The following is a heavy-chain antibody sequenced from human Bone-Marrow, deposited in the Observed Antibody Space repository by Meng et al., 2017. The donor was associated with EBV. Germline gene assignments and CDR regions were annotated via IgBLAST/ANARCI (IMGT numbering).Heavy chain of an antibody. D-gene: IGHD5-12*01. CDR1: GYTFTGYY. Sequence: VQVVQSGAEVKKPADSLKVSCKASGYTFTGYYIHWWRQAPGQGLELVGWINPNSGGTNYAEKFQGRVTMTRDTSITTAFMELSSLKSDDTAVYYCAMGLATDFDYWGQGTLVTVSS. V-gene: IGHV1-2*02. J-gene: IGHJ4*02. CDR2: INPNSGGT. CDR3: AMGLATDFDY.